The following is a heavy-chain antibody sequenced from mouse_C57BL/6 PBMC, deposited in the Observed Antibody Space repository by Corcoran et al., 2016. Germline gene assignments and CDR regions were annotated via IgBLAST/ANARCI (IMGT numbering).Heavy chain of an antibody. CDR2: ISYDGSN. CDR3: ARESDYDGGPWFAY. Sequence: DVQLQESGPGLVKPSQSLSLTCSVTGYSITSGYYWNWIRQFPGNKLEWMGYISYDGSNNYNPSLKNRISITRDTSKNQFFLKLNSVTTEDTATYYCARESDYDGGPWFAYGGQGTLVTVSA. V-gene: IGHV3-6*01. J-gene: IGHJ3*01. CDR1: GYSITSGYY. D-gene: IGHD2-4*01.